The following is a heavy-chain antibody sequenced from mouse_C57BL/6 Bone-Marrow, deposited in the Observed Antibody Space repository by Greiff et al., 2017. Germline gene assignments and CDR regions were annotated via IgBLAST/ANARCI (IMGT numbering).Heavy chain of an antibody. D-gene: IGHD1-1*01. CDR3: ARSHYYGSSYERFAY. Sequence: QVQLQQPGAELVKPGASLKMSCKASGYTFTSYWITWVKQRPGQGLEWIGDIYPGSGSTNYNEKFKSKATLTVDTSSSTAYMQLSSLTSEDSAVYYCARSHYYGSSYERFAYWGQGTLVTVSA. CDR2: IYPGSGST. CDR1: GYTFTSYW. J-gene: IGHJ3*01. V-gene: IGHV1-55*01.